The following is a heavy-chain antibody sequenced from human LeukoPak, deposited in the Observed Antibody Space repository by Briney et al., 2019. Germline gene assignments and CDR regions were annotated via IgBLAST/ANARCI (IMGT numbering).Heavy chain of an antibody. J-gene: IGHJ3*02. Sequence: GGSLRLSCVGSGFSFSNHSLNWVRQAPGKGLEWVSSISTSSYYVYYADSVKGRFTISRDNAKNSLYLQMNSLRAEDTAVYYCARDQGFRYAFDIWGQGTMVTVSS. V-gene: IGHV3-21*01. CDR3: ARDQGFRYAFDI. CDR1: GFSFSNHS. CDR2: ISTSSYYV.